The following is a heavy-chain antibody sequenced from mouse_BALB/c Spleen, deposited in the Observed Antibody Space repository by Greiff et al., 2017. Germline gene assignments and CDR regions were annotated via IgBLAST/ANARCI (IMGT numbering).Heavy chain of an antibody. Sequence: VQLKQSGGGLVQPGGSLKLSCAASGFTFSSYTMSWVRQTPEKRLEWVAYISNGGGSTYYPDTVKGRFTISRDNAKNTLYLQMSSLKSEDTAMYYCARLRRYYAMDYWGQGTSVTVSS. J-gene: IGHJ4*01. CDR3: ARLRRYYAMDY. CDR1: GFTFSSYT. V-gene: IGHV5-12-2*01. CDR2: ISNGGGST.